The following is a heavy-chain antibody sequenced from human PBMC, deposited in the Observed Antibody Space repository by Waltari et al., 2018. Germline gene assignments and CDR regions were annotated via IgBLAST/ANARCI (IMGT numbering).Heavy chain of an antibody. CDR1: GFTFGSSA. J-gene: IGHJ4*02. CDR2: FSGRGGST. D-gene: IGHD3-10*01. Sequence: EVQLLESGGCLLPPGGSLRLSCAASGFTFGSSATNWVRQARGKGLEWVLAFSGRGGSTYNADSVKGRFTISRNKSKNTLYLQMNSLRAEDTAVYYCAKDRPWAASWFGIDYWGQGTLVTVSA. V-gene: IGHV3-23*01. CDR3: AKDRPWAASWFGIDY.